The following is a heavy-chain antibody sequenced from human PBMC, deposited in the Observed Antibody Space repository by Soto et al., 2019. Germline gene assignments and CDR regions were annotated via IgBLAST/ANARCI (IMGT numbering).Heavy chain of an antibody. V-gene: IGHV5-51*01. CDR3: ARQYSTTNYYYYGMDV. Sequence: GASLKISCQGPGYSLTSSWIGWVCQMLGKGLEWMGIIYPGDSDTRYSPSFQGQVTISADKSISTAYLQWSSLQASDTAMYYCARQYSTTNYYYYGMDVWGQGTTVTVSS. J-gene: IGHJ6*02. CDR2: IYPGDSDT. CDR1: GYSLTSSW. D-gene: IGHD6-13*01.